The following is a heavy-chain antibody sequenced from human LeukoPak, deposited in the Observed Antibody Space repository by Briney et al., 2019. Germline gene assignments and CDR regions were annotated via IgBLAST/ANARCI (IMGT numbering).Heavy chain of an antibody. Sequence: GGSLRLSCAASGFTFSSYAMSWVRQAPGKGLEWVSYISSSSSTIYYADSVKGRFTISRDNAKNSLYLQMNSLRAEDTAVYYCARDSLSTYYYGSGSYFLPDYWGQGTLVTVSS. D-gene: IGHD3-10*01. CDR1: GFTFSSYA. V-gene: IGHV3-48*01. J-gene: IGHJ4*02. CDR2: ISSSSSTI. CDR3: ARDSLSTYYYGSGSYFLPDY.